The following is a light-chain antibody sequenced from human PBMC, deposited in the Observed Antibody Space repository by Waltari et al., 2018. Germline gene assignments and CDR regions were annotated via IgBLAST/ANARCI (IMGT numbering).Light chain of an antibody. J-gene: IGKJ4*01. V-gene: IGKV3-11*01. Sequence: ILLTQSPATQSVSPGERATLSCRASQSVSSNLAWYQQKPGQAPRLLIYDASNRATGIPARFSGSGSWTDFTLTISSLEPEDLALYYCQHRSNWPLSCGGGTKVEIK. CDR3: QHRSNWPLS. CDR1: QSVSSN. CDR2: DAS.